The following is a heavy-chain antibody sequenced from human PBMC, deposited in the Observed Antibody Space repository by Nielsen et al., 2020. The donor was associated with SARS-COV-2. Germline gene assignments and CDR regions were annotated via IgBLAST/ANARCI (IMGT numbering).Heavy chain of an antibody. CDR3: AKGYSSSWYYFDY. CDR2: ITPSDGST. CDR1: GFTFSSYA. V-gene: IGHV3-23*01. Sequence: GGSLRLSCAASGFTFSSYAMSWVRQAPGKGLEWVSAITPSDGSTFYADSVKGRFTISRDNSKNTLYLQMNSLRAEDTAVYYCAKGYSSSWYYFDYWGQGTLVTVSS. J-gene: IGHJ4*02. D-gene: IGHD6-13*01.